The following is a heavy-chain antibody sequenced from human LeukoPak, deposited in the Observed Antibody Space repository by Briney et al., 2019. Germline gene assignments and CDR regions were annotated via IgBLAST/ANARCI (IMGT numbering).Heavy chain of an antibody. D-gene: IGHD3-22*01. CDR3: ARMSHYDSSGYYYVGAFDI. Sequence: ASVKVSCKASGYTFTGYYMHWVRQAPGQGLEWMGWINPYSGGTNYAQKFQGRVTMTRDTSISTAYMKLSRLRSDDTAVYYCARMSHYDSSGYYYVGAFDIWGQGTMVTVSS. V-gene: IGHV1-2*02. J-gene: IGHJ3*02. CDR1: GYTFTGYY. CDR2: INPYSGGT.